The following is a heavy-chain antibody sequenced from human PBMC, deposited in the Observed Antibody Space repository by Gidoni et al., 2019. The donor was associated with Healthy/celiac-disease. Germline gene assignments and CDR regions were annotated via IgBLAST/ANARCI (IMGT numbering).Heavy chain of an antibody. Sequence: EVQLVESGGGLVKPGGSLRLSCAASGFTFSIYSMNWVRQAPGKGLELVSSISSSSSYIYYADSVKGRFTISRDNAKNSLYLQMNSLRAEDTAVYYCARDILPDSSSWEVHFDYWGQGTLVTVSS. CDR3: ARDILPDSSSWEVHFDY. V-gene: IGHV3-21*01. J-gene: IGHJ4*02. D-gene: IGHD6-13*01. CDR1: GFTFSIYS. CDR2: ISSSSSYI.